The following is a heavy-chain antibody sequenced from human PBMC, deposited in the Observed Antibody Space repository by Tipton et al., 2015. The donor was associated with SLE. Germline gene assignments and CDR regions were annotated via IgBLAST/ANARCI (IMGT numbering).Heavy chain of an antibody. Sequence: SLRLSCAASGFTFSSYSMNWVRQAPGKGLEWVSYISSSSSTIYYADSVKGRFTISRDNAKNSLYLQMNSLRAEDTAVYYCARDGGPAGYNRYFDLWGRGTLVTVSS. J-gene: IGHJ2*01. CDR1: GFTFSSYS. D-gene: IGHD1-14*01. CDR2: ISSSSSTI. CDR3: ARDGGPAGYNRYFDL. V-gene: IGHV3-48*01.